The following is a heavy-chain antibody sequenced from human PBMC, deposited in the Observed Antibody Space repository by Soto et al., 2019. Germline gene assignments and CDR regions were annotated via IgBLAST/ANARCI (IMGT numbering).Heavy chain of an antibody. D-gene: IGHD3-9*01. V-gene: IGHV3-7*01. J-gene: IGHJ6*02. Sequence: GVSLRLSCAASGFTFSSYWMSWVRQAPGKGLEWVANIKQDGSEKYYVDSVKGRFTISRDNAKNSLYLQMNSLRAEDTAVYYCARVPGGYYDILTGSTYLGYYYYGMDVWGQGTTVTVSS. CDR3: ARVPGGYYDILTGSTYLGYYYYGMDV. CDR1: GFTFSSYW. CDR2: IKQDGSEK.